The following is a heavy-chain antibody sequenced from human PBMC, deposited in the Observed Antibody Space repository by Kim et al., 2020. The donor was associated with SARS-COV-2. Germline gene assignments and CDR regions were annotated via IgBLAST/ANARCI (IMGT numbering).Heavy chain of an antibody. V-gene: IGHV4-30-2*05. Sequence: LEGRVTISVDTHKNQFSLKLSSVTAADAAVYYCAREVLRYFGRLSTYFDYWGQGTLVTVSS. CDR3: AREVLRYFGRLSTYFDY. J-gene: IGHJ4*02. D-gene: IGHD3-9*01.